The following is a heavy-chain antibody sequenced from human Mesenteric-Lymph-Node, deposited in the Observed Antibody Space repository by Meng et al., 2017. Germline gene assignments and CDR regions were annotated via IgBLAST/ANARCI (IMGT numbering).Heavy chain of an antibody. J-gene: IGHJ4*02. V-gene: IGHV4-39*07. CDR2: IYYRGST. CDR3: VISSHN. CDR1: GGSITSTSSY. D-gene: IGHD3-3*02. Sequence: HLQESGPGLVKPPETLSLTCTISGGSITSTSSYWGWVRQPPGKGLEWIGSIYYRGSTNYNPSLKSRISMSVDMSKNQFSLKVNSVTAADTAIYYCVISSHNWGQGTLVTVSS.